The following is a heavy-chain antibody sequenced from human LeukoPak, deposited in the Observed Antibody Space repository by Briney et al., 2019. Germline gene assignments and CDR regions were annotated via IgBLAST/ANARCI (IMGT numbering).Heavy chain of an antibody. Sequence: GGSLRLSCAASEFSVGSNYMTWVRQAPGKGLEWVSRIKSDGSSTSYADSVKGRFTISRDNAKNTLYLQMNSLRAEDTAVYYCARDQAYYYYMDVWGKGTTVTVSS. CDR3: ARDQAYYYYMDV. J-gene: IGHJ6*03. CDR2: IKSDGSST. CDR1: EFSVGSNY. V-gene: IGHV3-74*01.